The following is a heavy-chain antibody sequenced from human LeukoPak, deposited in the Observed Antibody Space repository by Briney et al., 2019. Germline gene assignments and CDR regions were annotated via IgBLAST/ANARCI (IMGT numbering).Heavy chain of an antibody. J-gene: IGHJ4*02. CDR3: ARVRAELGDYVFDY. CDR1: GYTFTGYY. V-gene: IGHV1-2*06. Sequence: ASVKVSCKASGYTFTGYYMHWVRQAPGQGLEWMGRINPNSGGTNYAQKFQGRVTMTRDTSISTAYMELSRLRSDDTAVYYCARVRAELGDYVFDYWGQGTLVTVSS. CDR2: INPNSGGT. D-gene: IGHD4-17*01.